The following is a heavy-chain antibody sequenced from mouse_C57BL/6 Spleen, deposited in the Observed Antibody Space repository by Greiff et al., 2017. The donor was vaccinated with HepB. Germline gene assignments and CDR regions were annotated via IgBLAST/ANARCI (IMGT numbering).Heavy chain of an antibody. V-gene: IGHV3-1*01. CDR2: ISYSGST. CDR3: ARSSYDYAMDY. CDR1: GYSITSGYD. Sequence: EVQLQQSGPGMVKPSQSLSLTCTVTGYSITSGYDWHWIRHFPGNKLEWMGYISYSGSTNYNPSLKSRISITHDTSKNHFFLKLNSVTTEDTATYYCARSSYDYAMDYWGQGTSVTVSS. D-gene: IGHD1-1*01. J-gene: IGHJ4*01.